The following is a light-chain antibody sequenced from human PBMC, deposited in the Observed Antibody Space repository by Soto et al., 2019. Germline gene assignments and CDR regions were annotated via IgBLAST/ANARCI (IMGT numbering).Light chain of an antibody. CDR3: QEYSKWPLFT. J-gene: IGKJ3*01. V-gene: IGKV3-15*01. Sequence: EIVVTQSPGILSVSPGDRATLSCRASQSVGRNLAWYQQKPGQAPTLLIYAASTRATGLPARLSGSGSGTDFALIISSRQSEDFAVYYWQEYSKWPLFTFGPGTRVDIK. CDR2: AAS. CDR1: QSVGRN.